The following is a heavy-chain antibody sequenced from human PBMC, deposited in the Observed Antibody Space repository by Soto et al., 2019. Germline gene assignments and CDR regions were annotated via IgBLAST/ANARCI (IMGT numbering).Heavy chain of an antibody. CDR1: GFTFSSYA. J-gene: IGHJ6*02. Sequence: GPSLRLTWAASGFTFSSYAMSWVRKAPGKGLEWVSAISGSGGSTYYADSVKGRFTISRDNSKNTLYLQMNSLRAEDTAVYYCATPSGTTNCSRDVWGQGTTVTVS. V-gene: IGHV3-23*01. CDR2: ISGSGGST. D-gene: IGHD1-1*01. CDR3: ATPSGTTNCSRDV.